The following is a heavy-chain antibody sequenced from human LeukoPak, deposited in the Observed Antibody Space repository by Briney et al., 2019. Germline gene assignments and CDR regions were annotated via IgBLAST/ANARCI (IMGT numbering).Heavy chain of an antibody. V-gene: IGHV3-74*01. Sequence: PGGSLRLSCAASGFTFSNYWMHWVRQAPGTGPVWVSRINTDGNITTYADSVKGRFSISRDNAKNALFLQMNSLRAEDTAVFYCARELSGSISRHFDYWGQGTLVTVSS. CDR3: ARELSGSISRHFDY. CDR1: GFTFSNYW. J-gene: IGHJ4*02. CDR2: INTDGNIT. D-gene: IGHD2-15*01.